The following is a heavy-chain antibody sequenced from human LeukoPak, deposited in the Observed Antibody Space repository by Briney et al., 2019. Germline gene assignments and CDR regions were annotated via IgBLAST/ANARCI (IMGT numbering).Heavy chain of an antibody. CDR1: GFILTNYF. Sequence: GGSLRLSCAASGFILTNYFMSWVRQAPGKGLEWVASIKHDGSEKYYVDSVWGRFTISRDNTMNSLYLQMSSLRAEDTAVYYCATDRGWRTSGYYLYYFEYWGQGTLVTYSS. D-gene: IGHD3-3*01. J-gene: IGHJ4*02. CDR2: IKHDGSEK. CDR3: ATDRGWRTSGYYLYYFEY. V-gene: IGHV3-7*01.